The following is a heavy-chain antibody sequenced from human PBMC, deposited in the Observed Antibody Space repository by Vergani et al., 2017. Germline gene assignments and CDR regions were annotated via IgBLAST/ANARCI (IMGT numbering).Heavy chain of an antibody. V-gene: IGHV1-2*02. D-gene: IGHD6-6*01. CDR3: ARVHESIEYSSASGDYYYNYMDV. CDR2: INPNSGGT. CDR1: GYTFTGYY. Sequence: QVQLVQSGAEVKKPGASVKVSCKASGYTFTGYYMHWVRQAPGQGLEWMGWINPNSGGTNYAQKFQGRFTMTRDTSISTAYMELSRVRSDDTAVYYCARVHESIEYSSASGDYYYNYMDVWGKGTTVTV. J-gene: IGHJ6*03.